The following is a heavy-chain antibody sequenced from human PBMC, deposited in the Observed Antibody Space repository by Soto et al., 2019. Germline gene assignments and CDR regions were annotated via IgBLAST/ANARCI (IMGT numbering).Heavy chain of an antibody. Sequence: QITLKESGPTLVRPAQTLTLTCAFSGFSLTTYDMGVAWIRQPPGKALEWLALIYWDDDKRYSPSLTDRLAVSKDTSSNQVVLTITTLDPGDTATYCCAHAGDYNLLTSDHWLPGTLVTVSS. D-gene: IGHD4-17*01. CDR3: AHAGDYNLLTSDH. V-gene: IGHV2-5*02. CDR2: IYWDDDK. CDR1: GFSLTTYDMG. J-gene: IGHJ4*02.